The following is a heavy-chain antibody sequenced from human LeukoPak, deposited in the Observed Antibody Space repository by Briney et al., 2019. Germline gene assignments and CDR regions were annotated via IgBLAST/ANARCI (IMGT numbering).Heavy chain of an antibody. D-gene: IGHD6-13*01. CDR3: ARDRYSSSWYSYYYYGMDV. J-gene: IGHJ6*02. V-gene: IGHV3-30*04. CDR2: ISYDGSNK. Sequence: GRSLRLSCAASGFTFSSYAMHWVRQAPGKGLEWVAVISYDGSNKYYADSVKGRFTISRDNSKNTLYLQMNSLRAEDTAVYYCARDRYSSSWYSYYYYGMDVWGQGTTVTVSS. CDR1: GFTFSSYA.